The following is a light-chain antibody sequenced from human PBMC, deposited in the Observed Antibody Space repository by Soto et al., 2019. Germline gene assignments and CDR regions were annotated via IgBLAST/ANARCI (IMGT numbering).Light chain of an antibody. CDR1: QSISSY. CDR2: AAS. Sequence: DIQMTQSPSSLSASVGERVTITCRASQSISSYLNWYHQKPGKAPKLLISAASTLQSGVPSRFSGSGSRTDFTLTISSLQPEDFATYYCQQSYTTPRTFGQGTKVEIK. J-gene: IGKJ1*01. V-gene: IGKV1-39*01. CDR3: QQSYTTPRT.